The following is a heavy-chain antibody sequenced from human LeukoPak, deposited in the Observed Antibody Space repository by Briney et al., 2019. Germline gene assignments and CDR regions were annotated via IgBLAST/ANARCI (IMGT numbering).Heavy chain of an antibody. CDR2: IYYSGST. J-gene: IGHJ6*02. V-gene: IGHV4-59*01. Sequence: SETLSLTCTVSGGPISSYYWSWIRQPPGKGLEWIGYIYYSGSTNYNPSLKSRVTISVDTSKNQFSLKLSPVTAADTAVYYCASARGYSYGYGYYYGMDVWGQGTTVTVSS. CDR1: GGPISSYY. D-gene: IGHD5-18*01. CDR3: ASARGYSYGYGYYYGMDV.